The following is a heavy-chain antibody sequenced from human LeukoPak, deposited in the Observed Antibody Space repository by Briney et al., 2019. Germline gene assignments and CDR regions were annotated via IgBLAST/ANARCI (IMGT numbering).Heavy chain of an antibody. J-gene: IGHJ3*02. CDR1: GFTFSSYA. D-gene: IGHD6-13*01. CDR2: ISGSGGST. Sequence: PGGSLRLSCAASGFTFSSYAMSWVRQAPGKGLEWVSAISGSGGSTYYADSVKGRFTVSRDNSKNTLYLQMNSLRAEDTAVYYCAKCLRAADSSSWDDAFDIWGQGTMVTVSS. CDR3: AKCLRAADSSSWDDAFDI. V-gene: IGHV3-23*01.